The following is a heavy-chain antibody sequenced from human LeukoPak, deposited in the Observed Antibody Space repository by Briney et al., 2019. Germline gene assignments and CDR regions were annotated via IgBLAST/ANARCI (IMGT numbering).Heavy chain of an antibody. V-gene: IGHV3-23*01. Sequence: GGSLRLSCAASGFIFNNYGLIWVRQAPGKGLEWVSAISNDGGGTQYAEFVKGRLTISRDNSKNTLFLQMNSLRAEDTALYYCAKGSSGYFADLWGQGTLVTVSS. CDR1: GFIFNNYG. CDR2: ISNDGGGT. D-gene: IGHD3-22*01. CDR3: AKGSSGYFADL. J-gene: IGHJ5*02.